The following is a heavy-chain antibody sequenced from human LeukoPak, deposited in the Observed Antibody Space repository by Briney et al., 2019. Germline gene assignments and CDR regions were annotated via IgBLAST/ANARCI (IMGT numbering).Heavy chain of an antibody. Sequence: SETLSLTCAVYGVSFTNYYWTWIRQPPGKGLEWIGEINHRGRNNYNPSLTSRINISVEKTKNKLSLKRRYVTAADTAVYYCARRRISLVRGVSSSYFDYWGQGTLVPVSS. CDR1: GVSFTNYY. CDR3: ARRRISLVRGVSSSYFDY. CDR2: INHRGRN. J-gene: IGHJ4*02. V-gene: IGHV4-34*01. D-gene: IGHD3-10*01.